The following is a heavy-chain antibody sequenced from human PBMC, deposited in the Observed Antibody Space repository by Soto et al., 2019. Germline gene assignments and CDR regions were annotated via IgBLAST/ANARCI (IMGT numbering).Heavy chain of an antibody. CDR1: GGSINTYNLF. CDR2: IHYGGNA. Sequence: SQTMSLTCTVSGGSINTYNLFWAWVRQPPGKGLEWIASIHYGGNAYYSPSLTTRATISRDTSKNRVSLELRSVTAADTAVYYFARVNVTLDLWGLGTLVTSPQ. CDR3: ARVNVTLDL. D-gene: IGHD2-21*02. V-gene: IGHV4-39*01. J-gene: IGHJ4*02.